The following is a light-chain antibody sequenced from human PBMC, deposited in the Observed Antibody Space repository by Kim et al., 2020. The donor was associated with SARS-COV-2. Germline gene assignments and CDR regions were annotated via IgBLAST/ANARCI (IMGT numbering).Light chain of an antibody. CDR3: NSRDNNDNVL. J-gene: IGLJ2*01. Sequence: ALGKTVRITCQGDSLRSYYTTWFQQKPGQAPIVVVYGKNNRPSGIPARFSGSSSGNTASLTITGTQAGDEADYYCNSRDNNDNVLFGGGTRLTVL. V-gene: IGLV3-19*01. CDR1: SLRSYY. CDR2: GKN.